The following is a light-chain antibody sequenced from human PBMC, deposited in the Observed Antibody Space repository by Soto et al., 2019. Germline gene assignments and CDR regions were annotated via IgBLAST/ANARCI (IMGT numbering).Light chain of an antibody. V-gene: IGKV1-5*01. CDR1: QSISSW. CDR2: DAS. J-gene: IGKJ2*01. Sequence: DIQMPQSPSTLSASVGDRVTITCRASQSISSWLAWYQQKPGKAPKLLIYDASSLESGVPSRFSGSGSGTEFTLSICSLQPDDFATYFCHQYNSYSPATFGQGTKLDIK. CDR3: HQYNSYSPAT.